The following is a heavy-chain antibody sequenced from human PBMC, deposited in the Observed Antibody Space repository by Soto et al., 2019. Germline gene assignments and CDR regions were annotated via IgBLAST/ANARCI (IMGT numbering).Heavy chain of an antibody. CDR1: GFSLTTAGVA. Sequence: QITLKESGPLLVKPTQTLTLTCTVSGFSLTTAGVAVGWIRQPPGKALEWLSHIYWDGDRRYSPSLKNRVTLTKDTSKNQVVLTMTNMDPADTATYYCARYYGGLDAFDVWGQGTVVSVSS. V-gene: IGHV2-5*02. J-gene: IGHJ3*01. CDR3: ARYYGGLDAFDV. D-gene: IGHD1-26*01. CDR2: IYWDGDR.